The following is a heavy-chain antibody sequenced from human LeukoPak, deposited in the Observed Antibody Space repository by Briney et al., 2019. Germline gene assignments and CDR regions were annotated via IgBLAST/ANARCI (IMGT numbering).Heavy chain of an antibody. V-gene: IGHV1-24*01. J-gene: IGHJ6*03. CDR3: AIGPPSIAHRRDYYYYMDV. CDR2: FDPEDGET. CDR1: GYTLTELS. D-gene: IGHD6-6*01. Sequence: ASVKVSCKVSGYTLTELSMHWVRQAPGKGLEWMGGFDPEDGETFYAQKFQGRVTMTEETSTDTAYMELSRLTSEDTAVYYCAIGPPSIAHRRDYYYYMDVWGKGTTVTVSS.